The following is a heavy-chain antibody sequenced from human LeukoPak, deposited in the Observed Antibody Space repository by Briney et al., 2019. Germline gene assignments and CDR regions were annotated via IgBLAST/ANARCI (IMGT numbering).Heavy chain of an antibody. V-gene: IGHV3-30*02. CDR3: ARGGRTPFDY. J-gene: IGHJ4*02. Sequence: PGGSLRLSCAASGFTFSTSGMHWVRQAPGKGLEWVAFIRNDGSNKYYGDSMKGRFTIFRDKSKNTLYMQMNTLRAEDTAAYYCARGGRTPFDYWGQGTLVTVSS. D-gene: IGHD3-16*01. CDR2: IRNDGSNK. CDR1: GFTFSTSG.